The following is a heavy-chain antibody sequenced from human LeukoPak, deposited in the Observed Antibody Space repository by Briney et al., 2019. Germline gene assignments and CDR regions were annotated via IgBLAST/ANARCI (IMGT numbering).Heavy chain of an antibody. Sequence: PSETLSLTCTVSGGSISSSYWSWIRQPPGKGLEWIGEIYHSGSTNYNPSLKSRVTISVDKSKNQFSLKLTSVTAADTAVYYCARAVHGSGSYLNWAPPGYWFDPWGQGNLVTVSS. J-gene: IGHJ5*02. CDR1: GGSISSSY. D-gene: IGHD3-10*01. CDR3: ARAVHGSGSYLNWAPPGYWFDP. CDR2: IYHSGST. V-gene: IGHV4-59*12.